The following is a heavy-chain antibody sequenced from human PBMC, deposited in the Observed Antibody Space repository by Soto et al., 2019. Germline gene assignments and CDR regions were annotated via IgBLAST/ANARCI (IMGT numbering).Heavy chain of an antibody. D-gene: IGHD6-25*01. CDR2: ISAYKGNT. Sequence: KLSCNASGCLLISYGIIWVRQAPGQGLEWLGWISAYKGNTKYAKILQGRVTMTTDTSARTAYMELRSLRSDDTAVYYCARVAAAGPSPPPHGFDYWGQGTLVTVSS. CDR3: ARVAAAGPSPPPHGFDY. J-gene: IGHJ4*02. CDR1: GCLLISYG. V-gene: IGHV1-18*01.